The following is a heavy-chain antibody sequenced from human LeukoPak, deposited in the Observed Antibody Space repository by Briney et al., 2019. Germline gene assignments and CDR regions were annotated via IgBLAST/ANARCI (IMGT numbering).Heavy chain of an antibody. D-gene: IGHD3-10*01. V-gene: IGHV3-7*02. Sequence: PGGSLRLSCAASGFTFSNYWMSRVRQAPGKGLEWVANINQDGSEKYYVDSVKGRFTISRDNGKDSLYLQMNNLRAEDTAVYFCASHPSATYYYWGQGTLVTVSS. CDR1: GFTFSNYW. CDR2: INQDGSEK. J-gene: IGHJ4*02. CDR3: ASHPSATYYY.